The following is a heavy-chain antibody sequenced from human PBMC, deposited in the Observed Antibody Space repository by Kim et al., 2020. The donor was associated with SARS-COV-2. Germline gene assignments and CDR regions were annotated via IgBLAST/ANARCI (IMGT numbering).Heavy chain of an antibody. V-gene: IGHV1-69*13. D-gene: IGHD3-16*01. CDR3: ARVGGGPKFGGYFDY. CDR2: IIPIFGTA. Sequence: SVKVSCKASGGTFSSYAISWVRQAPGQGLEWMGGIIPIFGTANYAQKFQGRVTITADESTSTAYMELSSLRSEDTAVYYCARVGGGPKFGGYFDYWGQGTLVTVSS. CDR1: GGTFSSYA. J-gene: IGHJ4*02.